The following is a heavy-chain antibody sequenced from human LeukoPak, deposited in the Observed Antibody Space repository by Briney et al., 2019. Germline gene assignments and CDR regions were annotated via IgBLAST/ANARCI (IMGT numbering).Heavy chain of an antibody. Sequence: PSQTLSLTCAVSGGSISSGGYSWSWIRQPPGKGLEWIGYIYHSGSTYYNPSLKSRVTISVDTSKNQFSLKLSSVTAADTAVYYCARGAIDSSGYSYYFDYWGQGTLVTVSS. D-gene: IGHD3-22*01. J-gene: IGHJ4*02. V-gene: IGHV4-30-2*02. CDR3: ARGAIDSSGYSYYFDY. CDR1: GGSISSGGYS. CDR2: IYHSGST.